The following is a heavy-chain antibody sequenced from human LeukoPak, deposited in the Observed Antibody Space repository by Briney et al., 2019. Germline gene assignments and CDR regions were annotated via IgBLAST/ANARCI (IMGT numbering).Heavy chain of an antibody. V-gene: IGHV4-38-2*02. CDR2: TYHSGNS. Sequence: PSETLSLTCTVSGSSITVNYYWGWIRQPPGGGLQWIGSTYHSGNSYHNPSLKSRLTMSVDTSKNQFTLNLTSVTAADTAVYYCARVTAAEVEFWGQGTLVTVSS. CDR3: ARVTAAEVEF. CDR1: GSSITVNYY. D-gene: IGHD6-13*01. J-gene: IGHJ4*02.